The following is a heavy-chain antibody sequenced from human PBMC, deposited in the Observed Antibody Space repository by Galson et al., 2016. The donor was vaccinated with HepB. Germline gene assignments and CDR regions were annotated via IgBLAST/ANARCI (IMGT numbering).Heavy chain of an antibody. CDR2: INPRDGTT. CDR3: AIPLLVGVTAPLDN. D-gene: IGHD1-26*01. CDR1: GYTFISYY. V-gene: IGHV1-46*01. Sequence: VSCKASGYTFISYYMNWVRQAPGQGLEWMGIINPRDGTTKYAQKFQGRVTMTRDTSTSTVYMQLYTLTSEDTAVYYCAIPLLVGVTAPLDNWGQGTLVTVSS. J-gene: IGHJ4*02.